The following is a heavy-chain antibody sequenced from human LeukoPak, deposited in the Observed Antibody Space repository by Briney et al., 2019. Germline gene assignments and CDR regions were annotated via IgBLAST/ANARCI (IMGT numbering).Heavy chain of an antibody. CDR2: ISSSGGNT. J-gene: IGHJ4*02. CDR3: AKDRPTWPIDY. D-gene: IGHD5-12*01. Sequence: GGSLRLSCVVSGLSFNKDVMSWFRQAPGKGLEWVSSISSSGGNTYYPDSVKGRFTISRDNSKNTMYLQINSLRAEDTAVYYCAKDRPTWPIDYWGQGTLVTVSS. V-gene: IGHV3-23*01. CDR1: GLSFNKDV.